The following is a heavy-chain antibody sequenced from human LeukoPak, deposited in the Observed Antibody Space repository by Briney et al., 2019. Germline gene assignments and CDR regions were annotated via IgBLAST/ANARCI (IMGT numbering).Heavy chain of an antibody. CDR1: GYTFSMYG. V-gene: IGHV1-18*01. D-gene: IGHD3-22*01. CDR3: ARGSVRYDSSVYYSKFDY. Sequence: ASVKVSCKASGYTFSMYGISWLRQAPGQGLEWMGWISADKGNTEYAQKFQGRVSMTTDTSTSTAYMDLRSLRSDDTAVYYCARGSVRYDSSVYYSKFDYGGQGPLVTVSS. CDR2: ISADKGNT. J-gene: IGHJ4*02.